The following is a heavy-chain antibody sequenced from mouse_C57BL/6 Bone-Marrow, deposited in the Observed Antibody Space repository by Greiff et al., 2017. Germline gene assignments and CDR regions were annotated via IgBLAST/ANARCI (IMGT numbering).Heavy chain of an antibody. CDR2: IDPSDSYT. J-gene: IGHJ4*01. V-gene: IGHV1-59*01. CDR3: ASTYDYDGYAMDY. CDR1: GYTFTSYW. D-gene: IGHD2-4*01. Sequence: VQLQQPGAELVRPGTSVKLSCKASGYTFTSYWMHWVKQRPGQGLEWIGVIDPSDSYTNYNQKFKGKATLTVDTSSSTAYMQLSSLTSEDSAVYYCASTYDYDGYAMDYWGQGTSVTVSS.